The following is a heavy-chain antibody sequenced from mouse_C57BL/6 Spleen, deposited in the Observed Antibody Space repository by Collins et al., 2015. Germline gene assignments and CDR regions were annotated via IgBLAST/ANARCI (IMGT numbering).Heavy chain of an antibody. V-gene: IGHV5-9-3*01. CDR2: ISSGGSYT. CDR1: GFTFSSYA. Sequence: EVQLVESGGGLVKPGGSLKLSCAASGFTFSSYAMSWVRQTPEKRQEWVATISSGGSYTYYPDSVKGRFTISRDNAKNTLYLQMSSLRSEDTAMYYCARPDGGYYAMDYWGQGTSVTVSS. J-gene: IGHJ4*01. CDR3: ARPDGGYYAMDY.